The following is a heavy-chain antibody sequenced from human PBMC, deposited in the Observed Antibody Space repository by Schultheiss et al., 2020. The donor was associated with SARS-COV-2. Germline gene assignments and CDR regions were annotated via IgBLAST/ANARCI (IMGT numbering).Heavy chain of an antibody. V-gene: IGHV4-34*01. CDR2: IYYRGSI. CDR1: GESFSGFS. D-gene: IGHD4-11*01. Sequence: SQTLSLTCAVFGESFSGFSWTWIRQSPGKGLEWIGTIYYRGSIYYNPSLKRRVTISVDTSKNQFSLRLTSVTAADTAVYYCARGGSSNQPLQYYYYMDVWGKGTPVTVSS. J-gene: IGHJ6*03. CDR3: ARGGSSNQPLQYYYYMDV.